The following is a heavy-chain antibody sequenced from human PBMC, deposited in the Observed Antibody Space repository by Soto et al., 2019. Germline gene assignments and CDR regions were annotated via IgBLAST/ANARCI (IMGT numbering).Heavy chain of an antibody. CDR2: ISAYNGNT. V-gene: IGHV1-18*01. CDR3: ARGDDAGNQLLYGMDV. D-gene: IGHD6-13*01. J-gene: IGHJ6*02. Sequence: ASVKVSCKASGYTFTSYGISWVRQAPGQGLEWMGWISAYNGNTNYAQKLQGRVTMTTDTSTSTAYMELRSLRSDDTAVYYCARGDDAGNQLLYGMDVWGQGTTVTVSS. CDR1: GYTFTSYG.